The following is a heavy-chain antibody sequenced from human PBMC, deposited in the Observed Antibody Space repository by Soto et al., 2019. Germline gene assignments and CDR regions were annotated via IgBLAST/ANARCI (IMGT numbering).Heavy chain of an antibody. Sequence: PGGSLRLSCAASGFTFSSYGMHWVRQAPGKGLEWVAVISYDGSNKYYADPVKGRFTISRDNSKNTLYLQMNSLRAEDTAVYYCAKPRGSGFDYWGQGTLVTVSS. CDR1: GFTFSSYG. CDR2: ISYDGSNK. CDR3: AKPRGSGFDY. J-gene: IGHJ4*02. D-gene: IGHD6-19*01. V-gene: IGHV3-30*18.